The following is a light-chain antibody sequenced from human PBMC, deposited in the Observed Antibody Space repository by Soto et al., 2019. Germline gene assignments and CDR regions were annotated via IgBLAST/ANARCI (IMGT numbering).Light chain of an antibody. Sequence: DIQMTQSPSSLSASVGDRVTITCRASQSISSYLNWYQQKPGKAPKLLIYAASSLKSGVPSRFSGSGSGTDFTHTISSLQPEDFATYYCQQSYSTPRTFGQGTKVEIK. CDR1: QSISSY. CDR3: QQSYSTPRT. CDR2: AAS. J-gene: IGKJ1*01. V-gene: IGKV1-39*01.